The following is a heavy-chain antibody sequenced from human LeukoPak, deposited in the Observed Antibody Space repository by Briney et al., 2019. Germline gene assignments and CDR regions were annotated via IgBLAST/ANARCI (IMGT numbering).Heavy chain of an antibody. CDR3: ARRWSSPSFDM. Sequence: GGSLRLSCAASGFTFSSYSMNWVRQAPGKGLEWVSSISTSSSYIYYADSVKGRFTISRDNAKNSLYLQINSLRAEDTAVYYCARRWSSPSFDMWGQGTMVTVSS. V-gene: IGHV3-21*01. D-gene: IGHD2-15*01. J-gene: IGHJ3*02. CDR2: ISTSSSYI. CDR1: GFTFSSYS.